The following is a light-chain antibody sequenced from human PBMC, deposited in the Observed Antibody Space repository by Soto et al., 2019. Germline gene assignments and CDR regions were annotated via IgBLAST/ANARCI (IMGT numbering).Light chain of an antibody. V-gene: IGLV2-14*01. CDR2: DVS. Sequence: QSVLTQPASVSGSPGQSITISCTGTSSDVGGYNYVSWYQQHPGKAPKLMIYDVSNRPSGVSNRFSGSKSGNTASLTISGLQAEDEADYYCSSYTSSRTSPDVFGTGTKLTVL. J-gene: IGLJ1*01. CDR3: SSYTSSRTSPDV. CDR1: SSDVGGYNY.